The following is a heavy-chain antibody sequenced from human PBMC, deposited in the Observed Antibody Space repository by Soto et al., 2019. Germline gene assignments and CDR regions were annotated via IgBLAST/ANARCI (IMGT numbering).Heavy chain of an antibody. CDR1: GGTFSTAA. V-gene: IGHV1-69*12. D-gene: IGHD3-3*02. Sequence: QVQVVQSGAEVKKPGSSVKVSCKTSGGTFSTAAISWVRQAPGQGLEWMGGIMPIFRTADYAQKFQGRGTITADESTSTAYLELSSLRSEDTAVYYCARDKDRAQLGGNYYYMMDVWGQGTTVTVTS. CDR3: ARDKDRAQLGGNYYYMMDV. CDR2: IMPIFRTA. J-gene: IGHJ6*02.